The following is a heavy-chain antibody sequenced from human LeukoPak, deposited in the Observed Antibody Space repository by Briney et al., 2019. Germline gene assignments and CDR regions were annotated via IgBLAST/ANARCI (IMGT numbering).Heavy chain of an antibody. J-gene: IGHJ4*02. D-gene: IGHD1-26*01. CDR2: INEDGTDK. Sequence: PGGSLRLSCAASGFTFSSSWMTWVRQAPGKGLEWVAHINEDGTDKYYVDSVTGRFTISRDNTKNSLYLQMSSLRGEDTAVYYCATWSNAWEFDYWGQGALVSVSS. CDR1: GFTFSSSW. CDR3: ATWSNAWEFDY. V-gene: IGHV3-7*05.